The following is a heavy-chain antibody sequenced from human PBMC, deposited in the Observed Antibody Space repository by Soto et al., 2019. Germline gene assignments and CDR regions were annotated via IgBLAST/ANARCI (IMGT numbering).Heavy chain of an antibody. D-gene: IGHD1-26*01. J-gene: IGHJ4*02. V-gene: IGHV4-31*03. CDR3: AREGRYSGSYHRGPHRGALVY. CDR2: IYYSGST. Sequence: SETLSLTCTVSGGSISSGGYYWSWIRQHPGKGLEWIGYIYYSGSTYYNPSLKSRVTISVDTSKNQFSLKLSSVTAADTAEYYCAREGRYSGSYHRGPHRGALVYWGQGTLVTVSS. CDR1: GGSISSGGYY.